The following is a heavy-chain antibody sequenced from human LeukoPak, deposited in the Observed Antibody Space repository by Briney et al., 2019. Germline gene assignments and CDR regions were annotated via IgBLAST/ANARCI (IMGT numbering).Heavy chain of an antibody. CDR2: IYYSGST. CDR3: ARDRGYCGSGSYSDY. J-gene: IGHJ4*02. D-gene: IGHD3-10*01. V-gene: IGHV4-30-4*08. CDR1: GGSISSGDYY. Sequence: SETLSLTCTVSGGSISSGDYYWSWIRQPPGKGLEWIGYIYYSGSTYYNPSLKSRVTISIDTSKNQFSLKLSSVTAADTAVYYCARDRGYCGSGSYSDYWGQGTLVTVSS.